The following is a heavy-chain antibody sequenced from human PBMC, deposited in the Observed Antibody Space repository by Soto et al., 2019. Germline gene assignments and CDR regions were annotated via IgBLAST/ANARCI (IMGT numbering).Heavy chain of an antibody. Sequence: SETLSRTCTVSGGSISSYYWSWIRQPPGKGLEWIGYIYYSGSTNYNPSLKSRVTISVDTSKNQFSLKLSSVTAADTAVYYCARSAGIVATPSSYFDYWGQGTLVTVSS. CDR3: ARSAGIVATPSSYFDY. V-gene: IGHV4-59*01. D-gene: IGHD5-12*01. CDR1: GGSISSYY. J-gene: IGHJ4*02. CDR2: IYYSGST.